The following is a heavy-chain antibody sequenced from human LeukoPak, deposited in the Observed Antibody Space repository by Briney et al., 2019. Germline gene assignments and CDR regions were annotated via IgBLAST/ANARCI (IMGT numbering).Heavy chain of an antibody. CDR3: ARESWDTMVRGAVFDQ. CDR1: GGSVSSGSYY. CDR2: IYTGGST. D-gene: IGHD3-10*01. V-gene: IGHV4-61*01. J-gene: IGHJ4*02. Sequence: SSETLSLTCTVSGGSVSSGSYYWSWIRQPPGKGLEWIGRIYTGGSTNYNPSLKNRITISVDTSRNQFSLKLSSVSAADTAVYYCARESWDTMVRGAVFDQWGQGTLVTVSS.